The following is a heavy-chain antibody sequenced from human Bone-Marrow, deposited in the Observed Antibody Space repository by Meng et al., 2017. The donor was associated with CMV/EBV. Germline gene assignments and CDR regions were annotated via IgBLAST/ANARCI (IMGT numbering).Heavy chain of an antibody. Sequence: GGSLRLSCAASGFTLSRIWMSWVRQAPGKGLEWVANINEDGSEKNYVDSVKGRFTISRDNVKKSVHLQMNSLRGEDTAVYYCARPVEGIRETLDYWGQGTLVTVSS. CDR3: ARPVEGIRETLDY. J-gene: IGHJ4*02. CDR1: GFTLSRIW. CDR2: INEDGSEK. D-gene: IGHD4-23*01. V-gene: IGHV3-7*01.